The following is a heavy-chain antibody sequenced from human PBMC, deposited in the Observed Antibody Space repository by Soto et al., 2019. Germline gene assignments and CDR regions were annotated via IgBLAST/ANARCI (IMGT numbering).Heavy chain of an antibody. Sequence: GGSLRLSCAASGFTFSNYWMNWVRQAPGKGLEWVANIKQDGSERYYVDSVKGRFSISRDNAKNSLYLQMDGLRAEDTAVYYCARVTETGHKKFDYWGQGTLVTVSS. CDR3: ARVTETGHKKFDY. J-gene: IGHJ4*02. CDR2: IKQDGSER. CDR1: GFTFSNYW. V-gene: IGHV3-7*05.